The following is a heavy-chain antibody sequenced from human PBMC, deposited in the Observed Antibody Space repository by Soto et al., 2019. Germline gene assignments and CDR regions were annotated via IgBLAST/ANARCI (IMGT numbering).Heavy chain of an antibody. V-gene: IGHV3-66*01. D-gene: IGHD4-17*01. CDR2: IYSGGST. CDR3: ATTTVTSYGMDV. Sequence: VQRVESGGGLVQPGGSLRLSCAASGFTVSSNCMSWVRQAPGKGLEWVSVIYSGGSTYYADSVKGRFTISRDNSKNTLYLQMNSLRAEDTAVYYCATTTVTSYGMDVWGQGTTVTVS. J-gene: IGHJ6*02. CDR1: GFTVSSNC.